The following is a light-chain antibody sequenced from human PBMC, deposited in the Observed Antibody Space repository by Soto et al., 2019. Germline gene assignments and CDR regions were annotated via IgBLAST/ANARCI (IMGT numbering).Light chain of an antibody. V-gene: IGKV3D-15*01. CDR3: QQYNNWPPIT. CDR2: DAS. J-gene: IGKJ1*01. Sequence: EIGMTQSPSTLSVSPGERATLSCRASQSVSSNLAWYQQKPGQAPRLLIFDASNRATGIPARFSGSGSGTEFTLTINSLQAEDSAVYYCQQYNNWPPITFGQGTKVDIK. CDR1: QSVSSN.